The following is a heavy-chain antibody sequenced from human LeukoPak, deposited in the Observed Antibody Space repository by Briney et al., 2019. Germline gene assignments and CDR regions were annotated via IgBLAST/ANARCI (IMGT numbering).Heavy chain of an antibody. CDR1: GDSISSSNYY. D-gene: IGHD3-3*01. CDR3: ARLTIFGVVIS. CDR2: IYYSGST. Sequence: SETLSLTCTVSGDSISSSNYYWGWIRQPPGKGLEWIGSIYYSGSTYYNPSLKSRVTVSVDTSKNQFSLKLRSVTAADTAVYYCARLTIFGVVISWGQGTLVTVSS. J-gene: IGHJ4*02. V-gene: IGHV4-39*01.